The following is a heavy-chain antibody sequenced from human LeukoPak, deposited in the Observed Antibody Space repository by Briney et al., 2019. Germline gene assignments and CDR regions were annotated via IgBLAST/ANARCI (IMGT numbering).Heavy chain of an antibody. D-gene: IGHD5-18*01. V-gene: IGHV3-30-3*01. CDR2: ISYDGSNK. Sequence: GGSLRLSCAASGFTFSSYAMHWVRQAPGKGLEWVAVISYDGSNKYYADSVKGRFTISRDNSENTLYLQMNSLRAEDTAVYYCASGGDSSWGQGTLVTVSS. J-gene: IGHJ5*02. CDR1: GFTFSSYA. CDR3: ASGGDSS.